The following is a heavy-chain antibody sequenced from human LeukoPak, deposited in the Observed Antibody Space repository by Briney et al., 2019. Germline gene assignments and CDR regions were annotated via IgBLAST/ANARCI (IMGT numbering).Heavy chain of an antibody. D-gene: IGHD3-3*01. J-gene: IGHJ6*02. CDR3: ARQGDQRITIFGVAPPGGMDV. V-gene: IGHV4-34*01. Sequence: SETLSLTCAVYGGSFSGYYWSWIRQPPGKGLEWIGETNHSGSTNYNPSLKSRVTISVDTSKNQFSLKLSSVTAADTAVYYCARQGDQRITIFGVAPPGGMDVWGQGTTVTVSS. CDR1: GGSFSGYY. CDR2: TNHSGST.